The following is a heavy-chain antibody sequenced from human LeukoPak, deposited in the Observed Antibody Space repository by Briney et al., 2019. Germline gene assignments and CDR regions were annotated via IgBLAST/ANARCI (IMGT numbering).Heavy chain of an antibody. CDR2: ISGSGGST. V-gene: IGHV3-23*01. CDR1: GFTFSSYA. Sequence: GGSLRLSCAVSGFTFSSYAMSWVRQAPGKGLEWVSAISGSGGSTYYADSVKGRFTISRDNSKNTLYLQMNSLRAEDTAVYYCAKRESSSSWYNYFDYWGQGTLVTVSS. D-gene: IGHD6-13*01. CDR3: AKRESSSSWYNYFDY. J-gene: IGHJ4*02.